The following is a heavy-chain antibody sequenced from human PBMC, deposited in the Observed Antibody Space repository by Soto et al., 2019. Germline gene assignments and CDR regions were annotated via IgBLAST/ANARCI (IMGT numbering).Heavy chain of an antibody. D-gene: IGHD6-19*01. J-gene: IGHJ4*02. V-gene: IGHV4-39*01. CDR2: IYYSGST. CDR1: GGSISSSSYY. Sequence: SETLSLTCTVSGGSISSSSYYWGWIRQPPGKGLEWIGSIYYSGSTYYNPSLKSRVTISVDTSKNQFSLKLSSVTAADTAVYYCARRIVVAGTFDYWGQGTLVTVSS. CDR3: ARRIVVAGTFDY.